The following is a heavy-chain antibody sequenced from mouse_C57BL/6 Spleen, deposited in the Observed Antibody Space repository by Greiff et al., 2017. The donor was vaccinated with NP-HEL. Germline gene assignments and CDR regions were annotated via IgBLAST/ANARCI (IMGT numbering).Heavy chain of an antibody. Sequence: VQLQQPGAELVKPGASVKLSCKASGYTFTSYWMHWVKQRPGQGLEWIGMIHPNSGSTNYNEKFKSKATLTVDKSSSTAYMQLSSLTSEDAAVYYCARRWSDYFDYWGQGTTLTVSS. CDR1: GYTFTSYW. J-gene: IGHJ2*01. CDR3: ARRWSDYFDY. CDR2: IHPNSGST. V-gene: IGHV1-64*01.